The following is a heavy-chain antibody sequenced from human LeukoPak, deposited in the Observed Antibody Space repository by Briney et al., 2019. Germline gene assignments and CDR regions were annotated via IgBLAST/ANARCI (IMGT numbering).Heavy chain of an antibody. J-gene: IGHJ6*02. CDR2: IYYSGST. D-gene: IGHD2-2*01. Sequence: SQTLSLTCTVSGGSISSGDYYWSWIRQPPGKGLEWIGYIYYSGSTYYNPSLKSRVTISVDTSKNQFSLKLSSVTAADTAVYYCARDRLGYCISTSCRYYYYGMDVWGQGTTVTVSS. CDR3: ARDRLGYCISTSCRYYYYGMDV. V-gene: IGHV4-30-4*01. CDR1: GGSISSGDYY.